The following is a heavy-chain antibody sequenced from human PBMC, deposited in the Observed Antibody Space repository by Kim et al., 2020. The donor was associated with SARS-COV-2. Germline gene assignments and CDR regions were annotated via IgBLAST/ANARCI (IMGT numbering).Heavy chain of an antibody. Sequence: GGSLRLSCAASGFTVSSNYMSWVRQAPGKGLEWVSVIYSGGSTYYADSVKGRFTISRDNSKNTLYLQMNSLRAEDTAVYYFARDYSSSWTAPDYYYYGMDVWGQGTTVTVSS. CDR2: IYSGGST. J-gene: IGHJ6*02. D-gene: IGHD6-13*01. V-gene: IGHV3-66*01. CDR1: GFTVSSNY. CDR3: ARDYSSSWTAPDYYYYGMDV.